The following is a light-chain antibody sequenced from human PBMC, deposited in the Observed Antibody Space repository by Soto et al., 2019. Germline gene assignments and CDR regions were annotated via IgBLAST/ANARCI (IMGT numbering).Light chain of an antibody. CDR1: SGDVGGYNF. Sequence: QSVLTQPRSVSRSPGQSVTISCTGASGDVGGYNFVSWYQQHPGKAPTLMIFDVSQRPSGVPDRFSGSKSGNTASLTISGLQAEDEADYYCCSYGGSYTWVFGGGTKLTVL. V-gene: IGLV2-11*01. CDR3: CSYGGSYTWV. J-gene: IGLJ3*02. CDR2: DVS.